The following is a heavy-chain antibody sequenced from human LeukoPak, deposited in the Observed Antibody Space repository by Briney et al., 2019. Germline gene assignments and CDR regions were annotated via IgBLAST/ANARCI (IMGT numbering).Heavy chain of an antibody. CDR3: ARGRVDIVLMEYSHGPYYFDY. Sequence: PGGSLRLSCAASGFTFSSYEMNWVRQAPGKGLEWVSYISSGDSTIYYADSVKGRFTISRDNAKNSLYLQMNSLRDEDTAVYYCARGRVDIVLMEYSHGPYYFDYWGQGTLVTVSS. D-gene: IGHD2-8*01. CDR1: GFTFSSYE. J-gene: IGHJ4*02. CDR2: ISSGDSTI. V-gene: IGHV3-48*03.